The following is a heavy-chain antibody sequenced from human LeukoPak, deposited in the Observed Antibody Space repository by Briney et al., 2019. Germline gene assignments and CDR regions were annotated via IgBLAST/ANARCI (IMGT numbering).Heavy chain of an antibody. J-gene: IGHJ4*02. CDR3: ARDPGRFGELLSTPDY. D-gene: IGHD3-10*01. Sequence: GGSLRLACAASGFTFSRDWMHWVRQAPGKGLVWVSRISDDGSITTYADSVQGRFTISRDNAKSTVFLQMNSLRAEDTAVYYCARDPGRFGELLSTPDYWGQGTLVTVSS. CDR2: ISDDGSIT. CDR1: GFTFSRDW. V-gene: IGHV3-74*03.